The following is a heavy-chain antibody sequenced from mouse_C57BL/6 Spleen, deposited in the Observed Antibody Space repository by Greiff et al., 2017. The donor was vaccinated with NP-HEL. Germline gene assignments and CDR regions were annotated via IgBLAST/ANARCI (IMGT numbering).Heavy chain of an antibody. J-gene: IGHJ1*03. CDR3: AREDGNYDWYFDV. V-gene: IGHV1-82*01. CDR1: GYAFSSSW. Sequence: QVQLQQSGPELVKPGASVKISCKASGYAFSSSWMNWVKQRPGKGLEWIGRIYPGDGDTNYNGKFKGKATLTADKSSSTAYMQLSSLTSEDSAVYFCAREDGNYDWYFDVWGIGTTVTVSS. CDR2: IYPGDGDT. D-gene: IGHD2-1*01.